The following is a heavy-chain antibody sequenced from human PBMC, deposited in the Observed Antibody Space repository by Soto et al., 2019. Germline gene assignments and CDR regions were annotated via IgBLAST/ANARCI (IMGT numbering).Heavy chain of an antibody. CDR1: GFTFDDYA. J-gene: IGHJ4*02. CDR2: ISWNSGNI. D-gene: IGHD5-18*01. CDR3: VRSKGGYSYGTPFDY. Sequence: EVPLEESGGALVQPGRSLRLSCAASGFTFDDYAMYWVRQVLGKGLEWVSSISWNSGNIGYADSVKGRFTTSRDNADNSLDLQMHSLRPEETALYYCVRSKGGYSYGTPFDYWCQGTLVTVSS. V-gene: IGHV3-9*01.